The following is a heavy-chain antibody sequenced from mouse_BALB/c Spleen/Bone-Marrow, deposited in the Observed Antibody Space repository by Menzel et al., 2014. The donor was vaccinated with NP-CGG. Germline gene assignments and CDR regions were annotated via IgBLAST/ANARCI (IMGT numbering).Heavy chain of an antibody. J-gene: IGHJ2*01. CDR3: ARGGGYDGVYYFDY. CDR1: GFTFSDYG. V-gene: IGHV5-15*02. CDR2: ISNLAYSI. D-gene: IGHD2-14*01. Sequence: EVKLVESGGGLVQPGGSRKLSCAASGFTFSDYGMAWVRQAPGKGPEWVAFISNLAYSIYYADTVTGRFTISRENAKNTLYLEMNSLRSEDTAMYYCARGGGYDGVYYFDYWGQGTTLTVSS.